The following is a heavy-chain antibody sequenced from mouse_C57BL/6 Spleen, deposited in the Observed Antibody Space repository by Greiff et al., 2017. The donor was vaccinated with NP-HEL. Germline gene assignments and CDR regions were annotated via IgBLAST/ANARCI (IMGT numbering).Heavy chain of an antibody. CDR3: ARKLRTGAMDY. CDR2: ISSGSSTI. CDR1: GFTFSDYG. V-gene: IGHV5-17*01. J-gene: IGHJ4*01. D-gene: IGHD1-1*01. Sequence: EVKLVESGGGLVKPGGSLKLSCAASGFTFSDYGMHWVRQAPEKGLEWVAYISSGSSTIYYADTVKGRFTISIDNAKNTLFLPMTSLRSEDTAMYYCARKLRTGAMDYWGQGTSVTVSS.